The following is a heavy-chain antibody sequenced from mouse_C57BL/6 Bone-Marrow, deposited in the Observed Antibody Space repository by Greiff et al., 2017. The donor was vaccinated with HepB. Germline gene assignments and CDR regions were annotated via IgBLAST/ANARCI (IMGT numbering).Heavy chain of an antibody. D-gene: IGHD1-1*01. CDR2: IDPSDSET. CDR1: GYTFTSYW. V-gene: IGHV1-52*01. CDR3: ARTGGYYYPGWFAD. J-gene: IGHJ3*01. Sequence: QVQLQQPGAELVRPGSSVKLSCKASGYTFTSYWMHWVKQRPIQGLEWIGNIDPSDSETHYNQKFKDKATLTVDKSSSTAYMQLSSLTSEDSAVYYCARTGGYYYPGWFADWGQGTLVTVSA.